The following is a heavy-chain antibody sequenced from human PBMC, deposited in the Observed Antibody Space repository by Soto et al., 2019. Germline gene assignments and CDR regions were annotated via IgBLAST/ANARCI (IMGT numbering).Heavy chain of an antibody. CDR1: GGSISSYS. V-gene: IGHV4-59*01. D-gene: IGHD1-20*01. CDR3: ARFTHNGMQWDYYYYMDV. Sequence: SETLSLTCTVSGGSISSYSWSWIRQPPGKGLEWIGYIYYSGSTNYNPSLKSRVTISVDTSKNQFSLKLSSVTAADTAVYYCARFTHNGMQWDYYYYMDVWGKGTTVTVS. CDR2: IYYSGST. J-gene: IGHJ6*03.